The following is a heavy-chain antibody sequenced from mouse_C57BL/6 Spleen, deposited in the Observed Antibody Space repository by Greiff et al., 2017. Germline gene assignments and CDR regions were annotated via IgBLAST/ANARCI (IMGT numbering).Heavy chain of an antibody. CDR1: GYAFSSSW. CDR2: IYPGDGDT. J-gene: IGHJ2*01. CDR3: ARGLFFDY. V-gene: IGHV1-80*01. Sequence: QVQLQQSGAELVKPGASVKISCKASGYAFSSSWMNWVKQRPGKGLEWIGQIYPGDGDTNYNGKFKGKATLTADKSSSTAYMQLSSLTSEDSAVYFCARGLFFDYWGQGTTLTVSS.